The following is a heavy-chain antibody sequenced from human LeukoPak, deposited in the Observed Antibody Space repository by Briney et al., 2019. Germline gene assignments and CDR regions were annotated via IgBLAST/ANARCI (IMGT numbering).Heavy chain of an antibody. D-gene: IGHD3-10*01. CDR3: ARDQSDYYGSGSYSEGSY. J-gene: IGHJ4*02. CDR1: GFTFSSYS. Sequence: GGSLRLSCAASGFTFSSYSMKWVRQAPGKGLEWVSYISSSSGTIYYADSVKGRFTISRDNAKNSLYLQMISLRDEDTAVYYCARDQSDYYGSGSYSEGSYWGQGTLVTVSP. CDR2: ISSSSGTI. V-gene: IGHV3-48*02.